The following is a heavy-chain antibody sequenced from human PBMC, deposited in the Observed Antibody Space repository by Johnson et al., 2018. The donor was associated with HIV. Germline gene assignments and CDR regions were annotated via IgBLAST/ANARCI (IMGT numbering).Heavy chain of an antibody. CDR3: ARDRGYCTNGGGYYDAFDI. J-gene: IGHJ3*02. CDR1: GFTFSSYG. D-gene: IGHD2-8*01. CDR2: IRYDGSNK. V-gene: IGHV3-30*02. Sequence: QVQLVESGGGVVQPGGSLRLSCPASGFTFSSYGMHWVRQAPGKGLEWVAFIRYDGSNKYYADSVKGRFTISRDNAKNSLYLQMNSLRGEDTAVYYCARDRGYCTNGGGYYDAFDIWGQGTMVTVSS.